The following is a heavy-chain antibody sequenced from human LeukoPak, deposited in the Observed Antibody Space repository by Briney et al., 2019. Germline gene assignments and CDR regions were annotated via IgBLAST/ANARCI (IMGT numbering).Heavy chain of an antibody. D-gene: IGHD5-24*01. CDR3: APIEEDDY. V-gene: IGHV3-30*03. Sequence: PGGSLRLSCAASGFTFSSYWMGWVRQAPGKGLEWVAVISYDGSNKYYADSVKGRFTISRDNSKNTLYLQMNSLRAEDTAVYYCAPIEEDDYWGQGTLVTVSS. CDR2: ISYDGSNK. J-gene: IGHJ4*02. CDR1: GFTFSSYW.